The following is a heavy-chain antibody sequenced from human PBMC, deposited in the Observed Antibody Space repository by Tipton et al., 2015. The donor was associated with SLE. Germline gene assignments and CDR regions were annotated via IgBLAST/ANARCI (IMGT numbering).Heavy chain of an antibody. V-gene: IGHV4-34*01. J-gene: IGHJ4*02. CDR2: INHSGNT. CDR1: GASLSSFF. CDR3: ARGGLFWSPSLVAANYFDP. Sequence: TLSLTCTVSGASLSSFFWAWIRQPPGKGLEWIGEINHSGNTNFNPSLGSRVTVSVDTSNNQFSLRLSSVTAADTATYYCARGGLFWSPSLVAANYFDPWGQGTLVTVSS. D-gene: IGHD3-3*01.